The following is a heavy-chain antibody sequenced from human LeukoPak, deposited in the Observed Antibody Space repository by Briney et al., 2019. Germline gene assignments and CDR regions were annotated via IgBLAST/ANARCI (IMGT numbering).Heavy chain of an antibody. Sequence: LTGGSLRLFCAAWGFTFKRYAMSGLRQALGKGRECVSAISGSGGSTYYADCVGCRFTISRDHSKNTLYLQMNSLRPPDKAVYYCAKGRDGYNYSFDYCCQGTLVTVSS. CDR3: AKGRDGYNYSFDY. D-gene: IGHD5-24*01. J-gene: IGHJ4*02. V-gene: IGHV3-23*01. CDR2: ISGSGGST. CDR1: GFTFKRYA.